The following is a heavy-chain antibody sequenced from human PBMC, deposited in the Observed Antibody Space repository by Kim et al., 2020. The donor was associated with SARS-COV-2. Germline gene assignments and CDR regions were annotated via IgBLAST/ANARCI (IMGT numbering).Heavy chain of an antibody. D-gene: IGHD6-6*01. Sequence: GRSLRLSCAASGFSFSTSGMHWVRQAPGKGLEWGAGITYGGNNKNYADSMKGRFTISRDNSKNTLYLQMNSLRAEDTAVYYCAKDDWYITSLGGMDAWGQGTTVTVSS. CDR1: GFSFSTSG. V-gene: IGHV3-30*18. CDR3: AKDDWYITSLGGMDA. J-gene: IGHJ6*02. CDR2: ITYGGNNK.